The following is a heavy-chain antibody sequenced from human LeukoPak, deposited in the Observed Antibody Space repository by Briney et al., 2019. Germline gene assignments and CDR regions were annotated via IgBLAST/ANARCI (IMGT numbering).Heavy chain of an antibody. CDR2: IYHSGST. Sequence: SETLSLTCTVSGGSISSGGYYWSWIRQPPGKGLEWIGYIYHSGSTYYNPSLKSRVTISVDRSKNQFSLKLSSVTAADTAVHYCARDTYSQGSDYWGQGTLVTVSS. CDR3: ARDTYSQGSDY. CDR1: GGSISSGGYY. D-gene: IGHD6-13*01. V-gene: IGHV4-30-2*01. J-gene: IGHJ4*02.